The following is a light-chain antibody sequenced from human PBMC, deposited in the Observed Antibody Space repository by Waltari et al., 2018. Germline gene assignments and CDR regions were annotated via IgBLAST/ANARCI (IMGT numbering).Light chain of an antibody. V-gene: IGLV2-8*01. CDR1: SLDVGGYSY. J-gene: IGLJ2*01. CDR3: SSYAGSNSVI. CDR2: EVS. Sequence: QSALTQPPSASGSPGQSVTISCTGTSLDVGGYSYVSWYQPQPGKAPKLLIYEVSKRPSGVPHRFSGSKSGNTASLTVSGLQAEDESDYYCSSYAGSNSVIFGGGTKLTVL.